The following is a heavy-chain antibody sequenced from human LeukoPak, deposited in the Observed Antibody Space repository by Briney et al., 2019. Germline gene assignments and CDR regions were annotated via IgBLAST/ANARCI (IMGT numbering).Heavy chain of an antibody. J-gene: IGHJ4*01. CDR2: IIPIFGTA. CDR3: AREGEGAYGDYENY. Sequence: ASVKVSCKASGGTFSSYAISLVRQAPGQGLEWMGRIIPIFGTANYAQKFQGRVTITTDESTSTAYMELSSLRSEDTAVYYCAREGEGAYGDYENYWGHGTLVTVSS. D-gene: IGHD4-17*01. V-gene: IGHV1-69*05. CDR1: GGTFSSYA.